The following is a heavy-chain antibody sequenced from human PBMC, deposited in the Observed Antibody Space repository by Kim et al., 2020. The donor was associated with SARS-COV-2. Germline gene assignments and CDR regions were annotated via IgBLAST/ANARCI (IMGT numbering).Heavy chain of an antibody. Sequence: TYYAASVTGRFTISRDNSENKVYLQMSSLRPDDTAVYYCVKAGRFSYGSDSWGQGTLVAVSS. J-gene: IGHJ5*01. V-gene: IGHV3-64D*09. CDR2: T. CDR3: VKAGRFSYGSDS. D-gene: IGHD5-18*01.